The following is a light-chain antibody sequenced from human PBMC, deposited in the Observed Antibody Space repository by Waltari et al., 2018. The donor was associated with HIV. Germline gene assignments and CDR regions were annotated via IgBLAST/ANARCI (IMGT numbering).Light chain of an antibody. CDR3: QTWGTGIQV. J-gene: IGLJ2*01. CDR1: SGPINSA. Sequence: VLTQPPSASASLGASVKLTCTPSSGPINSAIAWHPQHPTKGSRFLMKLNSIGRHSKGDGIPDRFSGSSSGAERYLTISSLQSEDEGDYFCQTWGTGIQVFGGGTRLTVL. V-gene: IGLV4-69*01. CDR2: LNSIGRH.